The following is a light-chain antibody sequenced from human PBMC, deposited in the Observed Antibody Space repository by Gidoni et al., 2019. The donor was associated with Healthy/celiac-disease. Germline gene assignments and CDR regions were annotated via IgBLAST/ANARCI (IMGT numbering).Light chain of an antibody. CDR2: GNS. CDR1: SANIGAGYD. V-gene: IGLV1-40*01. J-gene: IGLJ2*01. Sequence: QSVLTPPPSVSGAPGQRVTISGTGSSANIGAGYDVHWYQQLPGTAPKLLIYGNSNRPSGVPDRFSGSKSGTSASLAITGLQAEDEADYYCQSYDSSLSVVVVFGGGTKLTVL. CDR3: QSYDSSLSVVVV.